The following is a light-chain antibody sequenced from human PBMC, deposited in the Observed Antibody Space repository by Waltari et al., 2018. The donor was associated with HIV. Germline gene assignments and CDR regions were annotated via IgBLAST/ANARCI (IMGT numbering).Light chain of an antibody. J-gene: IGLJ3*02. V-gene: IGLV1-44*01. CDR3: AAWDDSLNGFWL. Sequence: QSVLTQPPSASGTPGQRVTIPCSGSSSSIGSNTVNWFQQLPGTAPKLLIYSNTPRPSGVPDRFSGSKSATSASLAISRLQSENEADYHCAAWDDSLNGFWLFGEATKLTVL. CDR1: SSSIGSNT. CDR2: SNT.